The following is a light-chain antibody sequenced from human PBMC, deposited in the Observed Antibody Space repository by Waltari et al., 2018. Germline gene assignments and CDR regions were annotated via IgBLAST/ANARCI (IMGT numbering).Light chain of an antibody. CDR2: FAS. J-gene: IGKJ2*01. Sequence: DIQMTQSPSSLSASIGDRVTITCRASQTILNFLNLYQQKPGKAPTLLIYFASAVQSGVPSRFGGSGSGTDFTFTISSLQPEDFATYYCQQSYSIPYTFGQGTKLEIK. V-gene: IGKV1-39*01. CDR1: QTILNF. CDR3: QQSYSIPYT.